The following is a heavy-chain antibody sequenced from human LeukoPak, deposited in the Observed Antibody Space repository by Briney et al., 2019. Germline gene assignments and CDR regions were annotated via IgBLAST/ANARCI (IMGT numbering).Heavy chain of an antibody. CDR1: GGSISSYY. CDR2: IYYSGST. J-gene: IGHJ6*03. Sequence: PSETLSLTCTVSGGSISSYYWSWIRQSPGKGLEWIGYIYYSGSTNYNPSLKSRVTISVDTSKNQFSLKLSSVTAADTAVYYCARGLRGYYYYYMDVWGKGTTVTVSS. CDR3: ARGLRGYYYYYMDV. D-gene: IGHD4-17*01. V-gene: IGHV4-59*12.